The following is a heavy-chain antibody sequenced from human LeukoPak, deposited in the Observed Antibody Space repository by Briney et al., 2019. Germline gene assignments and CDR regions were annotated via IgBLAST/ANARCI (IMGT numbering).Heavy chain of an antibody. J-gene: IGHJ3*02. V-gene: IGHV2-5*01. CDR3: AHRHRGVASDI. CDR1: GFSFSSGGVG. CDR2: IYENHEK. Sequence: ESGPTLVNPTQTLTLTCTFSGFSFSSGGVGVGWIRQPPGGALEWLGVIYENHEKLYSSSLQNRLSITKDTSKNQVVLTMANMDPVDTATYYCAHRHRGVASDIWGQGTMVTVSS. D-gene: IGHD2-15*01.